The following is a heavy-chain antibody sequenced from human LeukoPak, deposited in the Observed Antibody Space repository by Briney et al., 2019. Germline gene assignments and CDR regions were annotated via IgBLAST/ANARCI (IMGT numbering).Heavy chain of an antibody. D-gene: IGHD2-2*01. CDR3: AGTWKYQSLDNYYGLGV. CDR2: INHNGNVN. J-gene: IGHJ6*02. V-gene: IGHV3-7*03. CDR1: GFTFSSYW. Sequence: GGSLRLSCAASGFTFSSYWMNWARQAPGKGLEWVASINHNGNVNYYVDSVKGRFTISRDNAKNSLYLQMSNLRAEDTAVYFCAGTWKYQSLDNYYGLGVWGQGTTVTVSS.